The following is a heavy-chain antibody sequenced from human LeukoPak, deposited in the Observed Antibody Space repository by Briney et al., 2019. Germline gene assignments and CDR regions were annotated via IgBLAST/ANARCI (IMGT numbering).Heavy chain of an antibody. CDR2: IRGSGVET. V-gene: IGHV3-23*01. CDR1: GFTFNIYG. Sequence: GGSLRLSCAASGFTFNIYGMNWVRQAPGKGLEWVSGIRGSGVETFYADSVKGRFTISRDNSRNTLDLQMNSLRVEDTAIYYCAKTRSAGWYTPFDSWGQGTLVTVSS. J-gene: IGHJ4*02. CDR3: AKTRSAGWYTPFDS. D-gene: IGHD6-19*01.